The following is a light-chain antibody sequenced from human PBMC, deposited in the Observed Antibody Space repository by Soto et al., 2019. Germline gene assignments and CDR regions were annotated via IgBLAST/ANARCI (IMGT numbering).Light chain of an antibody. J-gene: IGKJ5*01. CDR1: QSVSSSY. Sequence: VSTKSAAFHSMSPGESATLSCRASQSVSSSYLAWYQQHPGQAPTLLMSSASNRASGVPVRFSGSGSGTDFTLTIIRLEPEDFALYYCQQYGGAPITFGLGTRLEIK. CDR3: QQYGGAPIT. V-gene: IGKV3-20*01. CDR2: SAS.